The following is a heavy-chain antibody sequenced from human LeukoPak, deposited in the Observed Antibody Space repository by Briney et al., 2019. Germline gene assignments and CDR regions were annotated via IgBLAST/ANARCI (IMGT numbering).Heavy chain of an antibody. CDR3: ARVTGYDWESSFDY. Sequence: SETLSLTCTVSGGSISSYYWSWIRQPPGKGLEWIGYIYDSGSTSYSPSLKSRVTISVDTSKNQFSLKLTSVTAADTAVYYCARVTGYDWESSFDYWGQGTLVTVSS. J-gene: IGHJ4*02. CDR1: GGSISSYY. V-gene: IGHV4-59*01. D-gene: IGHD5-12*01. CDR2: IYDSGST.